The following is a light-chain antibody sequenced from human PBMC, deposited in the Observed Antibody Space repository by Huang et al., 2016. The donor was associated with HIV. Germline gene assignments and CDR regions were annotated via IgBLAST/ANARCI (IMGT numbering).Light chain of an antibody. J-gene: IGKJ1*01. CDR1: QDIGNF. Sequence: DIQMTQSPPSLSASQGVRVTLTCRASQDIGNFLAWFQRKPGGAPKLLIFSASTLHLGVPSRFTGRGSGTEFTLTITNLQPEDVATYYCQRYDTAPRAFGPGTKVDI. CDR3: QRYDTAPRA. CDR2: SAS. V-gene: IGKV1-27*01.